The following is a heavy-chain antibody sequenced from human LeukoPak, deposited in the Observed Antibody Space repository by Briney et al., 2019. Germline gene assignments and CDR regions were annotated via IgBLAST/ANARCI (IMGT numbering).Heavy chain of an antibody. CDR2: IYYSGST. J-gene: IGHJ3*02. CDR3: ARDQPGGGYNARRAFDI. V-gene: IGHV4-31*03. D-gene: IGHD5-24*01. Sequence: PSETLSLTCTVSGGSISSGGYYWSWIRQHPGKGLEWIGYIYYSGSTYYNPSLKSRVTISVDRSKNQFSLKLSSVTAADTAVYYCARDQPGGGYNARRAFDIWGQGTMVTVSS. CDR1: GGSISSGGYY.